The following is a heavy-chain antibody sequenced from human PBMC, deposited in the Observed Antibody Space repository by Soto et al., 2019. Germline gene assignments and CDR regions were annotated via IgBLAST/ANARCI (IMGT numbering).Heavy chain of an antibody. D-gene: IGHD1-26*01. Sequence: QVQLVESGGGLVRPGGSLKLSCAASGFTFSEYYMSWIRQAPGKGLEWVSSISGSSSSRKYADSVRGRFTISRDYAKNSLYLQINSLKVEDTALYFCARYSGKYQGPIDYWCQRTRVTVTS. CDR1: GFTFSEYY. CDR3: ARYSGKYQGPIDY. CDR2: ISGSSSSR. J-gene: IGHJ4*02. V-gene: IGHV3-11*06.